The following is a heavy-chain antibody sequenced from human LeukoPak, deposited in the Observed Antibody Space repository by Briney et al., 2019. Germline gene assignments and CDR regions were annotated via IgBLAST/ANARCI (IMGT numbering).Heavy chain of an antibody. CDR1: GFTFSSYA. CDR3: AKEGNYRRSWYSDH. J-gene: IGHJ4*02. Sequence: GGSLRLSCAASGFTFSSYAMSWVRQAPGKGLDWVSAISGSGGSTYYADSVKGRFTISRDNSKNTLYLQMNSLRAKDTAVYYCAKEGNYRRSWYSDHWGQGTLVTVSS. V-gene: IGHV3-23*01. D-gene: IGHD6-13*01. CDR2: ISGSGGST.